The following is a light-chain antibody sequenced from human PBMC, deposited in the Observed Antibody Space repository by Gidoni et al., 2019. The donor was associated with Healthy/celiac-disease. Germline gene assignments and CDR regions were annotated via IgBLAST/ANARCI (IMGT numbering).Light chain of an antibody. CDR3: QQYYSTLFT. V-gene: IGKV4-1*01. J-gene: IGKJ3*01. Sequence: DIVMTQSPDSLAVSLGERATIHCNSSQSVLYSSNNKNYLAWYQQKPGQPPKLLIYWASTRESGVPDRFSGSGSGTDFTLTISSLQAEDVAVYYCQQYYSTLFTFGPGTKVDIK. CDR2: WAS. CDR1: QSVLYSSNNKNY.